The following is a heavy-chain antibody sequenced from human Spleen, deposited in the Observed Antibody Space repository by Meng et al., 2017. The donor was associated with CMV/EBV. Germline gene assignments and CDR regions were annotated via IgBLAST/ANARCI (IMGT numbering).Heavy chain of an antibody. CDR1: GYSFSDYY. V-gene: IGHV1-2*02. D-gene: IGHD2-2*02. Sequence: ASVKVSCKTSGYSFSDYYILWVRQAPGQGLEWMGWINPYTGGTNSAQKFRGRVTMTGDASINTAYMALNRLTIDDTAIYYCARSYCSTTTCYRGEGEFDFWGQGTLVTVSS. J-gene: IGHJ4*02. CDR3: ARSYCSTTTCYRGEGEFDF. CDR2: INPYTGGT.